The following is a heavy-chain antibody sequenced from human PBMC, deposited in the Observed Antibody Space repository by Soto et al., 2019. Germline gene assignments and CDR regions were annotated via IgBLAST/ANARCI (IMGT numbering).Heavy chain of an antibody. V-gene: IGHV3-23*01. J-gene: IGHJ4*02. CDR2: ISGSGGST. D-gene: IGHD6-6*01. CDR3: AKNWDTTFSSSSH. Sequence: EVQLLESGGGLVQPGGSLRLSCAASGFPFSTYAMTWVRQAPGKGLEWVSAISGSGGSTYYADSVKGRFTISRDKSKSTLFLQMNSLRAEDTAVYYCAKNWDTTFSSSSHWGQRALVTVSS. CDR1: GFPFSTYA.